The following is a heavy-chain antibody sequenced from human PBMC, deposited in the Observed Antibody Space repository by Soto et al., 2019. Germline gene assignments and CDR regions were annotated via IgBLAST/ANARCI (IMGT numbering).Heavy chain of an antibody. D-gene: IGHD3-10*01. J-gene: IGHJ6*02. CDR1: GLPVAGSY. CDR2: IYNDGTT. Sequence: GGSLRLSCVASGLPVAGSYMAWVRQAPGKGLEWASVIYNDGTTYYSQSVEGRFTISRDTSKDTLYLQMDRLRDEDTAVDSCVRPLPSGQTHARDVWGQGTTVTVSS. CDR3: VRPLPSGQTHARDV. V-gene: IGHV3-53*01.